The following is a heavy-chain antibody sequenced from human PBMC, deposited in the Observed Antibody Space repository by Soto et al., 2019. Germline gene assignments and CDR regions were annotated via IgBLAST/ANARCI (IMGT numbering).Heavy chain of an antibody. V-gene: IGHV4-31*03. Sequence: SETLSLTCTVSGGSISSGGYYWSWIRQHPGKGLEWIGYIYYSGSTYYNPSLKSRVTISVDTSKNQVSLKLSSVTAADTAVYYCARFRGSRWAGKEPHFDYWGQGTLVTVSS. CDR2: IYYSGST. J-gene: IGHJ4*02. CDR1: GGSISSGGYY. CDR3: ARFRGSRWAGKEPHFDY. D-gene: IGHD6-19*01.